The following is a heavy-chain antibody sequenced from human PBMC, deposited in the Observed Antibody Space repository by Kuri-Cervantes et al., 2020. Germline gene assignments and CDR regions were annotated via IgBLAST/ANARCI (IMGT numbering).Heavy chain of an antibody. D-gene: IGHD6-19*01. Sequence: GESLKISCAASGFTFSNAWMSWVRQAPGKGLEWVGRIKSKTDGGTTDYAAPVKGRFTISRDDSKNTLYLQMNSLKTEDTAVYYCTISSGWPTDFDYWGQGTLVTVSS. V-gene: IGHV3-15*01. CDR1: GFTFSNAW. J-gene: IGHJ4*02. CDR3: TISSGWPTDFDY. CDR2: IKSKTDGGTT.